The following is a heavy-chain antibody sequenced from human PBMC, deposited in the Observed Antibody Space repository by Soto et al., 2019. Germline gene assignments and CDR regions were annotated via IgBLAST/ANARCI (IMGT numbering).Heavy chain of an antibody. CDR2: IIPIFGTA. CDR3: ASRSAASSTYYYDSSGYFDAFDI. J-gene: IGHJ3*02. Sequence: GASVKVSCKASGGTFSSYAISWVRQAPGQGLEWMGGIIPIFGTANYAQKFQGRVTITADESTSTAYMELSSLRSEDTAVYYCASRSAASSTYYYDSSGYFDAFDIWGQGTMVTVSS. V-gene: IGHV1-69*13. CDR1: GGTFSSYA. D-gene: IGHD3-22*01.